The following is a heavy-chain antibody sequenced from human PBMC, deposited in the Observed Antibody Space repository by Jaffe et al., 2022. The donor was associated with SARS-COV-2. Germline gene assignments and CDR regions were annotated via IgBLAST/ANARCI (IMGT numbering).Heavy chain of an antibody. CDR3: TRIGYSGYDSDY. D-gene: IGHD5-12*01. CDR1: GGSFSSYI. J-gene: IGHJ4*02. Sequence: QVQLVQSGAEVKKPGSSVKVSCKATGGSFSSYIVNWVRQAPGQGLEWMGRIIPVHNTTNYAQKFQGRVTITADKSTTTGYMELRNLRSEDTAFYYCTRIGYSGYDSDYWGQGTLVTVSS. CDR2: IIPVHNTT. V-gene: IGHV1-69*08.